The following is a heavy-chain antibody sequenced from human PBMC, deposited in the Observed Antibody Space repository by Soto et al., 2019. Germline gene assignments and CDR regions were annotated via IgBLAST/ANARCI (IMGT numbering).Heavy chain of an antibody. J-gene: IGHJ5*02. Sequence: GASVKVSCKASGYTFTGHYIHWVRQAPEQGPEWMGGIVPIFGTANYAQKFQGRVTITGDESTSTAYMELSSLRSEDTAVYYCARGSLLGTRGAAAVGWFDPWGQGTLVTVSS. V-gene: IGHV1-69*13. CDR2: IVPIFGTA. D-gene: IGHD6-13*01. CDR1: GYTFTGHY. CDR3: ARGSLLGTRGAAAVGWFDP.